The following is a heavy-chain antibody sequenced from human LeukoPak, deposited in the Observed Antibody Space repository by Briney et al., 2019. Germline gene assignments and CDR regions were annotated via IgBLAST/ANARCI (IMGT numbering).Heavy chain of an antibody. D-gene: IGHD4-17*01. CDR3: AKDPGGYGDYLDY. CDR1: GFTFSSYA. Sequence: PGGSLRLSCAASGFTFSSYAMSWVRQAPGKGLEWVSAISGGGGSTSYADSVKGRFTISRDNSKKTLYLQMKSLRAEDTAVYYCAKDPGGYGDYLDYWGQGTLVTVSS. V-gene: IGHV3-23*01. J-gene: IGHJ4*02. CDR2: ISGGGGST.